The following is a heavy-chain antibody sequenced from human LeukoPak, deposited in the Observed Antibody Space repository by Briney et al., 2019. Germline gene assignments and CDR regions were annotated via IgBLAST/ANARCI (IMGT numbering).Heavy chain of an antibody. D-gene: IGHD3-10*01. CDR2: ISGSGGST. Sequence: GGSLRLSCAASGFTFSSYAMSWVRQAPGKGLEWVSAISGSGGSTYYADSVKGRFTISRDNAKNSLYLQMNSLRAEDTAVYYCARTDYYGSGSYYNQGNYYYYYMDVWGKGTTVTVSS. V-gene: IGHV3-23*01. CDR3: ARTDYYGSGSYYNQGNYYYYYMDV. CDR1: GFTFSSYA. J-gene: IGHJ6*03.